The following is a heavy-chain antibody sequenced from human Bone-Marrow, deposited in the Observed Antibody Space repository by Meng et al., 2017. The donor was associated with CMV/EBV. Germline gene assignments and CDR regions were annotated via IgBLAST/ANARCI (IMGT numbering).Heavy chain of an antibody. CDR3: ARDRVTMIVVAIEGYGMDV. CDR1: GFTFSSYW. D-gene: IGHD3-22*01. CDR2: IKQDGSEK. V-gene: IGHV3-7*01. Sequence: GESLKISCAASGFTFSSYWMSWVRQAPGKGLEWVANIKQDGSEKYYVDSVKGRFTISRDNAKNSLYLQMNSLRAEDTAVYYCARDRVTMIVVAIEGYGMDVWGQGTTVTVSS. J-gene: IGHJ6*02.